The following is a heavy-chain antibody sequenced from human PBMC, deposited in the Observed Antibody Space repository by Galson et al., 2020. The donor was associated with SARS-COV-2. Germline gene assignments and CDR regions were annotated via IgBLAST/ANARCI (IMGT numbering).Heavy chain of an antibody. CDR2: TYYRSSWYN. CDR1: GDSISSNTAA. J-gene: IGHJ6*02. Sequence: SQTLSLTCAISGDSISSNTAAWNWIRQSPSKGLEWLGRTYYRSSWYNDYAPSVKSRITIRPDTSKNQFSLHLNSVNPEDTAVYFCARMTPGPLNYYGVDVWGQGTTVIVSS. CDR3: ARMTPGPLNYYGVDV. V-gene: IGHV6-1*01.